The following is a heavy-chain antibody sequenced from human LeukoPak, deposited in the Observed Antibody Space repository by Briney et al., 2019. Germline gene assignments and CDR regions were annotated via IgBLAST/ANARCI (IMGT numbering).Heavy chain of an antibody. J-gene: IGHJ4*02. Sequence: HGESLKISCQGSVYSFTSYWINWVRQMPGKGLEWMGRIDPSDSYTYYSPSFQGHVTISADKSISTAYLQWSSLKAWDTAIYYRARSPLAGDHDYWGQGTLITVSS. V-gene: IGHV5-10-1*01. CDR1: VYSFTSYW. D-gene: IGHD2-21*02. CDR2: IDPSDSYT. CDR3: ARSPLAGDHDY.